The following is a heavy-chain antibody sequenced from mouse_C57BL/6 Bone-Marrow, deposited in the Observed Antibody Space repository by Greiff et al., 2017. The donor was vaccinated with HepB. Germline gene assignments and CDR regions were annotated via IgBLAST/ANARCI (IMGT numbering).Heavy chain of an antibody. CDR2: ISNGGGST. J-gene: IGHJ1*03. Sequence: EVKLEESGGGLVQPGGSLKLSCAASGFTFSDYYMYWVRQTPEKRLEWVAYISNGGGSTYYPDTVKGRFTISRDNAKNTLYLQMSRLKSEDTAMYYCARHLITFDVWGTGTTVTVSS. V-gene: IGHV5-12*01. CDR1: GFTFSDYY. CDR3: ARHLITFDV. D-gene: IGHD1-1*01.